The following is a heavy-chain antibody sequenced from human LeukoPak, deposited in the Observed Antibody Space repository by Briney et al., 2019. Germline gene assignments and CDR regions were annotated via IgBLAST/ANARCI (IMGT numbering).Heavy chain of an antibody. Sequence: SETLSLTCTVSGGSISSGGYYWSWIRQPPGKGLEWIGEINHSGSTNYNSSLKSRVTISVDTSKNQFSLKLSSVTAADTAVYYCARGRGYSYGPDYWGQGTLVTVSS. CDR3: ARGRGYSYGPDY. J-gene: IGHJ4*02. CDR2: INHSGST. CDR1: GGSISSGGYY. V-gene: IGHV4-39*07. D-gene: IGHD5-18*01.